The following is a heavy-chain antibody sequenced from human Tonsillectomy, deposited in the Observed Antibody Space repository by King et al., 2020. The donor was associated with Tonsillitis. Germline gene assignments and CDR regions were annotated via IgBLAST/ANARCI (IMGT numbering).Heavy chain of an antibody. J-gene: IGHJ4*02. D-gene: IGHD3-9*01. CDR1: GYTFTTYG. CDR2: ISTHNDKK. V-gene: IGHV1-18*01. Sequence: QLVQSGDEVKEPGASVKVSCKASGYTFTTYGITWVRQAPGQGLEWMGWISTHNDKKNYAQRLQGRVTLTTDTSTSTAYIERRSLRFDDTAVYFCTRNYQYDDDETGYYVFDYWGQGTLVTVSS. CDR3: TRNYQYDDDETGYYVFDY.